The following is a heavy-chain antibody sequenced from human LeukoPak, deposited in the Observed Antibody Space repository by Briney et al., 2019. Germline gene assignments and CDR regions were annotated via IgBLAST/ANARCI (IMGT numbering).Heavy chain of an antibody. V-gene: IGHV4-34*01. CDR1: GGSFSGYY. CDR3: ARIDDIPQD. CDR2: INHSGST. Sequence: SETLSLTCAVYGGSFSGYYWSWIRQPPGKGLEWIGEINHSGSTSYNPSLKSRVTISVGTSKNQFSLKLSSVTAADTAVYYCARIDDIPQDWGQGTLVTVSS. D-gene: IGHD3-9*01. J-gene: IGHJ4*02.